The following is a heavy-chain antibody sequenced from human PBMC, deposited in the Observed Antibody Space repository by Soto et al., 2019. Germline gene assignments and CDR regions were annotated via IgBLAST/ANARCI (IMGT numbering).Heavy chain of an antibody. CDR3: ARDRRGAGDQPIDYYDYYGMDV. CDR1: GFTFSSYA. Sequence: QVQLVESGGGVVQPGRSLRLSCAASGFTFSSYAMHWVRQAPGKGLEWVAVISYDGSNKYYADSVKGRFTISRDNSKNTLYLQMNSLRAEDTAVYYCARDRRGAGDQPIDYYDYYGMDVWGQGTTVTVSS. V-gene: IGHV3-30-3*01. CDR2: ISYDGSNK. J-gene: IGHJ6*02. D-gene: IGHD2-2*01.